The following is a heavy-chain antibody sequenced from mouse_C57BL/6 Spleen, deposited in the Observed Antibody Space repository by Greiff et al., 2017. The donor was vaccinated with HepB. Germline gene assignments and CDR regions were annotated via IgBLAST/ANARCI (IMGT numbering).Heavy chain of an antibody. CDR2: ISGGGGNT. CDR1: GFTFSSYT. J-gene: IGHJ4*01. CDR3: ARQDYYGSSSKDY. Sequence: EVKLVESGGGLVKPGGSLKLSCAASGFTFSSYTMSWVRQTPEKRLEWVATISGGGGNTYYPDSVKGRFTISRDNAKNTLYLQMSSLRSEDTALYYCARQDYYGSSSKDYWGQGTSVTVSS. V-gene: IGHV5-9*01. D-gene: IGHD1-1*01.